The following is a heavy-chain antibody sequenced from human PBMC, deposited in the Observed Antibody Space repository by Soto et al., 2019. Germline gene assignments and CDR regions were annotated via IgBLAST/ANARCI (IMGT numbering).Heavy chain of an antibody. J-gene: IGHJ6*02. CDR3: ASPINGIAAAGIGGNQYYYGMDV. CDR2: INPSGGST. Sequence: ASVKVSCKASGYTFTSYYMHWVRQAPGQGLEWMGIINPSGGSTRYAQKFQGRVTITRDTSASTAYMELSSLRSEDTAVYYCASPINGIAAAGIGGNQYYYGMDVWGQGTTVTVSS. D-gene: IGHD6-13*01. V-gene: IGHV1-46*01. CDR1: GYTFTSYY.